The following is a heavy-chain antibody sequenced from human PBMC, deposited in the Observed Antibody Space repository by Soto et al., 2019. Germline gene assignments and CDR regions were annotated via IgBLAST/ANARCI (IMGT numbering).Heavy chain of an antibody. V-gene: IGHV4-34*01. Sequence: KPSETLSLTCAVYGGSFSGYYWSWIRQPPGKRLEWIGEINHSGSTNYNPSLKSRVTISVDTSKNQFSLKLSSVTAADTAVYYCARRRPAYSSGWYTGGWFDPWGQGXLVTVYS. CDR1: GGSFSGYY. J-gene: IGHJ5*02. CDR2: INHSGST. D-gene: IGHD6-19*01. CDR3: ARRRPAYSSGWYTGGWFDP.